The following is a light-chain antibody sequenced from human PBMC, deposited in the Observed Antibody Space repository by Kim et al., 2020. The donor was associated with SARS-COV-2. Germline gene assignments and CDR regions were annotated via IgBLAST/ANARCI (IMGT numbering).Light chain of an antibody. CDR2: YDS. V-gene: IGLV3-21*04. CDR1: NIEPQS. J-gene: IGLJ2*01. CDR3: QVWDTSSDHPV. Sequence: SYELTQPPSVSVAPGKTARITCGGNNIEPQSVHWYQQRPGQAPVLVISYDSDRPSGIPDRFSGSNSGNTATLTISRVEAGDEADYYCQVWDTSSDHPVFGGGTQLTVL.